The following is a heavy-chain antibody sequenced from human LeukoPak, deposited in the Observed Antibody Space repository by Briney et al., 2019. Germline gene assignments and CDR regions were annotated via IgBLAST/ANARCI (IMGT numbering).Heavy chain of an antibody. CDR2: IYSGGNP. D-gene: IGHD3-16*02. CDR1: GFTVSNNY. J-gene: IGHJ2*01. CDR3: AREQITFGGIIARDWYFDL. V-gene: IGHV3-53*01. Sequence: GGSLRLSCAASGFTVSNNYMSWVRQAPGKGLEWVSVIYSGGNPYYVDSVKGRFTISRDNSKNTLYLQMNSLRVEDMAVYYCAREQITFGGIIARDWYFDLWGRGTLVTVSS.